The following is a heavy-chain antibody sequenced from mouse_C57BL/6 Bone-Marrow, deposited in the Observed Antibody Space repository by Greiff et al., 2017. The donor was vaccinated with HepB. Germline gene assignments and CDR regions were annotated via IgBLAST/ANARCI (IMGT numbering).Heavy chain of an antibody. D-gene: IGHD3-1*01. CDR3: ARNIREGYAMDY. CDR2: IWSGGST. V-gene: IGHV2-2*01. CDR1: GFSLTSYG. Sequence: VQLQQSGPGLVQPSQSLSITCTVSGFSLTSYGVHWVRQSPGKGLEWLGVIWSGGSTDYNAAFISRLSISKDNSKSQVFFKMNSLQADDTAIYYCARNIREGYAMDYWGQGTSVTVSS. J-gene: IGHJ4*01.